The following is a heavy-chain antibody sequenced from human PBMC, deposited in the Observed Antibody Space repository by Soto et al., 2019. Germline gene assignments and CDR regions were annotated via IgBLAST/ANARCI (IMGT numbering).Heavy chain of an antibody. V-gene: IGHV1-69*12. CDR3: ASGIQLWLRRINNGYSG. CDR1: GGTFSTYA. D-gene: IGHD5-18*01. Sequence: QVQLVQSGAEVKKPESSVKVSCKAPGGTFSTYAISWVRQAPGQGLEWMGGIIPMFGTANYAQRFQDRVTITADESTNTVYAELSSLRSEDTAVYSCASGIQLWLRRINNGYSGWGQGAGVTVPS. CDR2: IIPMFGTA. J-gene: IGHJ4*02.